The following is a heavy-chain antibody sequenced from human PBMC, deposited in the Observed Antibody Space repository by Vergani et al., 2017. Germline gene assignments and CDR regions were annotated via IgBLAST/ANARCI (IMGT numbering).Heavy chain of an antibody. CDR1: GGTFSSYA. CDR2: IIPIFGTA. Sequence: QVQLVQSGAEVKKPGSSVKVSCKASGGTFSSYAISWVRQAPGQGLEWMGGIIPIFGTANYAQKFQGRVTITADESTSTAYMELSSLRSEDTAVYYCARGAFKEDTASMFEYYYYYXMDVWGKGTTVTVSS. D-gene: IGHD5-18*01. J-gene: IGHJ6*03. V-gene: IGHV1-69*01. CDR3: ARGAFKEDTASMFEYYYYYXMDV.